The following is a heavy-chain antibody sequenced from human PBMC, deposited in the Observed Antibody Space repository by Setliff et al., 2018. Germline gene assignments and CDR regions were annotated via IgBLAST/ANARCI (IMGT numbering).Heavy chain of an antibody. V-gene: IGHV1-46*01. CDR3: AREAERNVVVVVAATPVY. CDR1: GYTFTSYY. CDR2: INPSGGST. D-gene: IGHD2-15*01. J-gene: IGHJ4*02. Sequence: ASVKVSCKASGYTFTSYYMHWVRQAPGQGLEWMGIINPSGGSTSYAQKSQGRVTMTRDTSTSTVYMELSSLRSEDTAVYYCAREAERNVVVVVAATPVYWGQGTLVTVSS.